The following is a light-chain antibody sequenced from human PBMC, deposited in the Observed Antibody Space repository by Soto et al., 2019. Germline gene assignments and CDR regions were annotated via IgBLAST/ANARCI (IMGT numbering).Light chain of an antibody. CDR1: QSFSSSY. J-gene: IGKJ5*01. CDR3: QQYGISPRT. Sequence: EIVLTQSPGTLSLSPGERATLSCRASQSFSSSYLAWYQQKPGQAPRLLIYGASSRATGIPDRFSGSGSGTDCTLTISRLEPEDFAVYYCQQYGISPRTFGQGTRLEMK. CDR2: GAS. V-gene: IGKV3-20*01.